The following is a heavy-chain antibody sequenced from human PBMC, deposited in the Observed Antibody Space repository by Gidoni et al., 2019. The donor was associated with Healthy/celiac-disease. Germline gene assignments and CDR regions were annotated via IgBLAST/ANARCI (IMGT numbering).Heavy chain of an antibody. D-gene: IGHD3-16*02. CDR2: ISAYNGNT. CDR1: GYTFTRYG. Sequence: QVQLVQSGAQVKKPGASVKVSCKASGYTFTRYGFSWVRQAPGQGLALMGWISAYNGNTNYAQKLQGRVTMNTDTSTSTAYMELRSLRSDDTAVYYCARDLPPSLGELSAFYYYYGMDVWGQGTTVTVSS. J-gene: IGHJ6*02. V-gene: IGHV1-18*01. CDR3: ARDLPPSLGELSAFYYYYGMDV.